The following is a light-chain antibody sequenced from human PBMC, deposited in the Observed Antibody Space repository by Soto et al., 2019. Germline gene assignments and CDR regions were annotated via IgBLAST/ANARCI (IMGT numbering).Light chain of an antibody. CDR2: GAS. V-gene: IGKV3-20*01. CDR1: QTVDRSY. J-gene: IGKJ1*01. CDR3: QQYGSLTGT. Sequence: IVVTQSPCTLSLSTGERASLSCRASQTVDRSYLGWYQQKPGRAPRFLIHGASSRATGIPDRFSSSGSGTDFTLTISRLEPEDFAVYYCQQYGSLTGTFGQGTKVDIK.